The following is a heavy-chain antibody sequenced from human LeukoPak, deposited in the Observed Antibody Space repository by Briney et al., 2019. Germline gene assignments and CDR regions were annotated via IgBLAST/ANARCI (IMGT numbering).Heavy chain of an antibody. CDR1: GFTFSSNA. D-gene: IGHD3-22*01. Sequence: SGGSLRLSCAASGFTFSSNAMTWVRQAPGEGLEWVSAISGSGYSTYYADSVKGRFTISRDNSKNTLYLQMNSLRADDTAVYYCAKVGLITGMDVWGQGTTVTISS. J-gene: IGHJ6*02. CDR2: ISGSGYST. V-gene: IGHV3-23*01. CDR3: AKVGLITGMDV.